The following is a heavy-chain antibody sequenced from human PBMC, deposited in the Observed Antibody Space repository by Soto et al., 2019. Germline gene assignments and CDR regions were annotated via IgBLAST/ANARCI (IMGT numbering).Heavy chain of an antibody. Sequence: GESLKISCTGYGTNFTNYWIGWVRQMPGKCLEWMGTIYPGDSDSRYSPSLRGRVTTPADKSISAPYLQWGSLKSSDTAMCHCEAANVWNAGFVAISAFEPWGQGTVV. CDR1: GTNFTNYW. D-gene: IGHD1-1*01. J-gene: IGHJ5*02. CDR2: IYPGDSDS. V-gene: IGHV5-51*01. CDR3: EAANVWNAGFVAISAFEP.